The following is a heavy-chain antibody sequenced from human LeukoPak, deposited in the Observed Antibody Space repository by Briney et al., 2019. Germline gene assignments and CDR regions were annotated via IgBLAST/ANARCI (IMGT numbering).Heavy chain of an antibody. Sequence: GGSLRLSCAASGFTFTNYAMTWVRQAPGKGLEWVSSMSNSGDKTYYAESVKGRFTISRDNSKSTLYLQMNSVEAEDTAVYYCAKSRGSATYYRGNDYWGQETLVTVSS. D-gene: IGHD3-10*01. J-gene: IGHJ4*02. CDR1: GFTFTNYA. CDR3: AKSRGSATYYRGNDY. V-gene: IGHV3-23*01. CDR2: MSNSGDKT.